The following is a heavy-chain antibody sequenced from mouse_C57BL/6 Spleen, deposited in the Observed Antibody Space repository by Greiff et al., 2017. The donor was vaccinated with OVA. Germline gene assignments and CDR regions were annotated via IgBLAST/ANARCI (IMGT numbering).Heavy chain of an antibody. J-gene: IGHJ4*01. CDR2: INYDGSST. CDR3: ARDYDGTRGAMDY. Sequence: EVQVVESEGGLVQPGSSMKLSCTASGFTFSDYYMAWVRQVPEKGLEWVANINYDGSSTYYLDSLKSRFIISRDNAKNILYLQMSSLKSEDTATYYCARDYDGTRGAMDYWGQGTSVTVSS. D-gene: IGHD2-3*01. V-gene: IGHV5-16*01. CDR1: GFTFSDYY.